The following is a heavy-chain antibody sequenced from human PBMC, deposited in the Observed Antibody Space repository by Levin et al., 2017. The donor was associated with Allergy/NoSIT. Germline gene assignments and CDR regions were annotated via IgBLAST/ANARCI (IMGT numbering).Heavy chain of an antibody. D-gene: IGHD5-18*01. CDR1: GFSLTTSAMC. J-gene: IGHJ4*02. CDR3: ARSSPGGFSYGHHFDY. Sequence: VSGPTLVKPTQTLTLTCTFSGFSLTTSAMCVSWIRQPPGNALEWLARIDWDDDKFYSTSLKTRLSISKDTSKNQVVLTMTNMDPVDTATYYCARSSPGGFSYGHHFDYWGQGTLVAVSS. CDR2: IDWDDDK. V-gene: IGHV2-70*17.